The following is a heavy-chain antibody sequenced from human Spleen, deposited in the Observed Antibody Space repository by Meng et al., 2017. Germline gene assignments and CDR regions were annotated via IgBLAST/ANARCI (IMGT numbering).Heavy chain of an antibody. V-gene: IGHV3-9*01. CDR3: AKVVDTAMGTRSGGMDV. Sequence: SLKISCAASGFTFDDYAMHWVRQAPGKGLEWVSGISWNSGSIGYADSVKGRFTISRDNAKNSLYLQMNRLRAEDTALYYCAKVVDTAMGTRSGGMDVWGQGTTVTVSS. CDR2: ISWNSGSI. D-gene: IGHD5-18*01. J-gene: IGHJ6*02. CDR1: GFTFDDYA.